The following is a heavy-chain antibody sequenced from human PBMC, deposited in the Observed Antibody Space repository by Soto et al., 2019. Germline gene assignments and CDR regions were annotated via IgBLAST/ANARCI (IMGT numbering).Heavy chain of an antibody. J-gene: IGHJ2*01. CDR1: GGSISSGDYY. CDR2: IYYSGST. D-gene: IGHD3-22*01. V-gene: IGHV4-30-4*01. Sequence: PSETLSLTCTVSGGSISSGDYYWSWIRQPPGKGLEWIGYIYYSGSTYYNPSLKSRVTISVDTSKNQFSLKLSSVTAADTAVYYCARSLDYYDSSGYYYSLYFDLWGRGTLVTVS. CDR3: ARSLDYYDSSGYYYSLYFDL.